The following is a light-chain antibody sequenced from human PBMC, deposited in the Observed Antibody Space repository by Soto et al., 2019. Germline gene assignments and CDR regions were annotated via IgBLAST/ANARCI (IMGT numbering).Light chain of an antibody. CDR1: ESVNSSY. CDR2: SAS. CDR3: QYYGSTRNT. Sequence: EIVLTQSPDTLCLSPGERATLSCRASESVNSSYIAWYQQKPGQAPRLLIYSASSRATVIPDRFSGSGSGTDFTLTISTLEPEDFAVYYCQYYGSTRNTFGQGTRLEIK. J-gene: IGKJ5*01. V-gene: IGKV3-20*01.